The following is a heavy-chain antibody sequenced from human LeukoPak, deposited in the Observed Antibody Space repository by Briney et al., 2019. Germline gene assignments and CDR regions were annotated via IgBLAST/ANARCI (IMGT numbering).Heavy chain of an antibody. J-gene: IGHJ5*02. CDR2: IFYSGST. CDR3: ARAGPWQIDP. D-gene: IGHD3-10*01. CDR1: GGSISSGGYY. Sequence: NTSQTLSLTCTVSGGSISSGGYYWSWIRQPPGKGLEWIGHIFYSGSTNYNPSLKSRVTISVDRSKNQFSLKLSSVTTADTAVYYCARAGPWQIDPWGQGTLVSVSS. V-gene: IGHV4-61*08.